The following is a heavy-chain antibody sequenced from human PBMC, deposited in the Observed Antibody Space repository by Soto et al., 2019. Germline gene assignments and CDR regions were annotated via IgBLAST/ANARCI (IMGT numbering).Heavy chain of an antibody. CDR3: ARASDTSGYYY. Sequence: GASVKVSGKVSGGAFKNYAISWVRQAPGQGLEWVGGILPVFDELNYAPKLQGRVTITADEATSTAHLELGSLTSEDTAVYFCARASDTSGYYYWGQGTLVTVSS. D-gene: IGHD3-3*01. J-gene: IGHJ4*02. CDR1: GGAFKNYA. V-gene: IGHV1-69*13. CDR2: ILPVFDEL.